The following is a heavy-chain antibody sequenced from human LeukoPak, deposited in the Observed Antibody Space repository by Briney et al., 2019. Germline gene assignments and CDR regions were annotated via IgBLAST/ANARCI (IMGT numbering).Heavy chain of an antibody. CDR3: ARGDSSGWYGRVDY. Sequence: PSETLSLTCTVSGGSISSGDYYWSWIRQPPGKGLEWIGYIHYSGSTYYNPSLKSRVTISVDKSKNQFSLKLSSVTAADTAVYYCARGDSSGWYGRVDYWGQGTLVTVSS. D-gene: IGHD6-19*01. V-gene: IGHV4-30-4*01. CDR1: GGSISSGDYY. J-gene: IGHJ4*02. CDR2: IHYSGST.